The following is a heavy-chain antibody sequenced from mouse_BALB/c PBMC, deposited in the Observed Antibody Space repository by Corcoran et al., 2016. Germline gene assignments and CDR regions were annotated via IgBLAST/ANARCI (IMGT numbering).Heavy chain of an antibody. J-gene: IGHJ3*01. D-gene: IGHD1-1*01. V-gene: IGHV9-1*02. CDR1: GYTFTNYG. CDR3: AVYYGRSFAY. CDR2: INTYTGEP. Sequence: QIQMVKSGRERKKPGETIKISCRAAGYTFTNYGMNWVKQAPGKGIKWMGWINTYTGEPTYADDVKGRFAFSVETSASTAYLQINNLKNEDMATYFCAVYYGRSFAYWGQGTLVTVSA.